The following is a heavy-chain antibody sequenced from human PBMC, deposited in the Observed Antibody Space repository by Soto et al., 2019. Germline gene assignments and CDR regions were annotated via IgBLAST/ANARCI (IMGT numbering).Heavy chain of an antibody. CDR3: ARFSNYRLEFFVGKRNYFDY. V-gene: IGHV4-34*01. D-gene: IGHD4-4*01. Sequence: SETLSLTCAVYGGSFSGYYWSWIRQPPGKGLEWIGEINHSGSTNYNPSLKSRVTISVDTSKNQFSLKLSSVTAADTAVYYCARFSNYRLEFFVGKRNYFDYWGQGTLVTVSS. CDR1: GGSFSGYY. J-gene: IGHJ4*02. CDR2: INHSGST.